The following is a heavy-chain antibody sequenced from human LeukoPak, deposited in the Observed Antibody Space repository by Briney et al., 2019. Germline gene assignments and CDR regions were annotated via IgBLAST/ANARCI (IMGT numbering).Heavy chain of an antibody. J-gene: IGHJ4*02. Sequence: GGSLRLTCGPSGFNLNSYAMIGVRQAPGKGREWGSAVSGMGGSKYYADSVKARFTISRDNYKTTLYLQMNGLKAEDKAVYNGAKTEPDYGSFDYWGQGTLVTVSS. D-gene: IGHD4-17*01. CDR1: GFNLNSYA. V-gene: IGHV3-23*01. CDR3: AKTEPDYGSFDY. CDR2: VSGMGGSK.